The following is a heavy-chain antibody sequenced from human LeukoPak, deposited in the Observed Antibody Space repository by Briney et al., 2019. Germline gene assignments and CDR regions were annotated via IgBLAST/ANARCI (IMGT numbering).Heavy chain of an antibody. CDR2: IKQDGSEK. CDR1: EFTFSTYW. Sequence: PGGSLRLSCAAYEFTFSTYWMSWVRQAPGKGLEWVANIKQDGSEKYYMDSVKGRFTISRDTAKNSLYLQMNSLRAEDTAVYYCARDLAEIWGSYRSFDYWGQGTLVTVSS. CDR3: ARDLAEIWGSYRSFDY. V-gene: IGHV3-7*01. J-gene: IGHJ4*02. D-gene: IGHD3-16*02.